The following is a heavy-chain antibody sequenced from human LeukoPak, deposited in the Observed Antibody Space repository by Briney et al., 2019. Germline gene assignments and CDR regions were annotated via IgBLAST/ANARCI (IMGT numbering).Heavy chain of an antibody. CDR3: ASPDCSSTSCYRYYYYGMDV. CDR2: IIPIFGTA. J-gene: IGHJ6*02. CDR1: GGTLSSYA. Sequence: SVKVSCKASGGTLSSYAISWVRRAPGQGLEWMGGIIPIFGTANYAQKFQGRVTITADESTSTAYMELSSLRSEDTAVYYCASPDCSSTSCYRYYYYGMDVWGQGTTVTVSS. V-gene: IGHV1-69*13. D-gene: IGHD2-2*01.